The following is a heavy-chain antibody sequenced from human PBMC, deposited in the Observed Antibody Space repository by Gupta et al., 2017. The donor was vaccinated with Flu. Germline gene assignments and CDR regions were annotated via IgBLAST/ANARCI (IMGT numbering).Heavy chain of an antibody. Sequence: VQLQQWGAGLLKPSETLSLTCAVSNASLSGSYWSWIRQPPGKGPGWIGEIVQRGGTNYNPSLKSRVTMSVDTSKNQFSLNLYSVTAADTAIYYCTRLGGFTVGYNWFDPWGQGTLVTVSS. CDR1: NASLSGSY. D-gene: IGHD4-11*01. V-gene: IGHV4-34*12. CDR3: TRLGGFTVGYNWFDP. J-gene: IGHJ5*02. CDR2: IVQRGGT.